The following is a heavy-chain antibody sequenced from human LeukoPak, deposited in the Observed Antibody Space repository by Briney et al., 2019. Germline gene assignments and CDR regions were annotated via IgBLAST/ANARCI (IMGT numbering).Heavy chain of an antibody. Sequence: SETLSLTCTVPDDSITMYYWTWIRQPPGKGLEWIEYVDHTGSTKFNPSLNGRVSISRDTSKNFFSLRLRSVTAADTAVYFCARGRVSSSTWYSTYYYFFYMDFWGKGTTVTVSS. CDR2: VDHTGST. J-gene: IGHJ6*03. V-gene: IGHV4-59*01. CDR1: DDSITMYY. D-gene: IGHD4-11*01. CDR3: ARGRVSSSTWYSTYYYFFYMDF.